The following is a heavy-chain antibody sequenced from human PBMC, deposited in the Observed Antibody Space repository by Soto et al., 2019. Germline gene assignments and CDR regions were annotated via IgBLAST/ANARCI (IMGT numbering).Heavy chain of an antibody. CDR2: IIPIFGTA. J-gene: IGHJ6*02. CDR3: ARAEGYCSSTSCSRRYSYYYGMDV. Sequence: SVKVSCKASGGTFSSYAISWVRQAPGQGLEWMGGIIPIFGTANYAQKFQGRVTIIAGESTSTAYMELSSLQSEDTPLYSCARAEGYCSSTSCSRRYSYYYGMDVWGQGTTVTVSS. CDR1: GGTFSSYA. V-gene: IGHV1-69*13. D-gene: IGHD2-2*01.